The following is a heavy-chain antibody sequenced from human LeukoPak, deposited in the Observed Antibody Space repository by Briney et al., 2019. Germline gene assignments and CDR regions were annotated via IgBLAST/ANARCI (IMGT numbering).Heavy chain of an antibody. D-gene: IGHD1-26*01. CDR3: ATSGSYRFDY. CDR1: GFTFSSYS. V-gene: IGHV3-48*02. Sequence: GGSLRLSCAASGFTFSSYSMNWVRLAPGKGLEWVSYISSSSSTIYYADSVKGRFTISRDNAQNSLYLQMNSLRDEDTAVYYCATSGSYRFDYWGQGTLVTVSS. J-gene: IGHJ4*02. CDR2: ISSSSSTI.